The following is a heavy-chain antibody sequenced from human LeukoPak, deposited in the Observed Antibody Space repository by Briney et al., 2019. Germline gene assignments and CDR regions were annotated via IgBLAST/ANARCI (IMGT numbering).Heavy chain of an antibody. Sequence: GGSLRFSCAASGFTFSDYYMSWIRQAPGKGLEWVSYISSSGSTIYYADSVKGRFTISRGNAKNSLYLQMNSLRAEDTAVYYCAREYCSGGSCPAGNYWGQGKLVTVSS. CDR3: AREYCSGGSCPAGNY. CDR1: GFTFSDYY. J-gene: IGHJ4*02. D-gene: IGHD2-15*01. V-gene: IGHV3-11*04. CDR2: ISSSGSTI.